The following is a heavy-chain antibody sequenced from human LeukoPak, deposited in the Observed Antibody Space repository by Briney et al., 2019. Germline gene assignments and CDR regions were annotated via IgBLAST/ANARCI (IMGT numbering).Heavy chain of an antibody. CDR3: ARVKSYTVVRYFDY. Sequence: PGGSLRLSCVASGFTFSSYGMHWVRQAPGKGLEWVVVISNDGSNKHYADSVKGRFTISRDNSKNTLYLQMNSLRAEDTAVYYCARVKSYTVVRYFDYWGQGTLVTVSS. J-gene: IGHJ4*02. CDR2: ISNDGSNK. D-gene: IGHD4-23*01. CDR1: GFTFSSYG. V-gene: IGHV3-30*03.